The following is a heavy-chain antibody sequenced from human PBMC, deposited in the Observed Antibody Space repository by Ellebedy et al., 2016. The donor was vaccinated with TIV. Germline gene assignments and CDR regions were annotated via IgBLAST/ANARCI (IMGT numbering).Heavy chain of an antibody. V-gene: IGHV3-23*01. D-gene: IGHD3-10*01. CDR1: GFHISSYD. CDR2: IRGSDGSI. Sequence: GESLKISCAASGFHISSYDMSWVRQAPGKGLEWVSGIRGSDGSIYYADSVKGRFTISRDNSKNTLFLQMNSLRAEHTALYYCAKVISGLGAPGVGYGIGVWGQGTTVTVSS. CDR3: AKVISGLGAPGVGYGIGV. J-gene: IGHJ6*02.